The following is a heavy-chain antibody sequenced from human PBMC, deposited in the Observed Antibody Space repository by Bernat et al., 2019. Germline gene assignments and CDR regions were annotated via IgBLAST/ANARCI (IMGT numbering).Heavy chain of an antibody. CDR3: ARSCGDTSGPLQFDY. J-gene: IGHJ4*02. CDR2: INPNSVTT. CDR1: GYTFTGYY. D-gene: IGHD6-25*01. V-gene: IGHV1-2*06. Sequence: QVQLVQSGAEVKKPGASVKVSCKASGYTFTGYYIHWVRQAPGQGLEWMGRINPNSVTTKYAENFQGRVTMTRDTSISTAYMELSSLRSDDTAVFYCARSCGDTSGPLQFDYWGQGTLVTVSS.